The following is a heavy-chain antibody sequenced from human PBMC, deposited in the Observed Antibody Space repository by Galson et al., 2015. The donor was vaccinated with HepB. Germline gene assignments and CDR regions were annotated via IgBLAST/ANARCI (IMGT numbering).Heavy chain of an antibody. J-gene: IGHJ6*02. D-gene: IGHD6-6*01. V-gene: IGHV3-48*02. Sequence: SLRLSCAASGFTFSSYIMNWVRQAPGKGLEWLSYVGTSSSTIYYANSVKGRFTISRDNAKNSLYLQMNSLRDEDTAVYYCARDSKYHPDVWGQGTTVTVSS. CDR3: ARDSKYHPDV. CDR2: VGTSSSTI. CDR1: GFTFSSYI.